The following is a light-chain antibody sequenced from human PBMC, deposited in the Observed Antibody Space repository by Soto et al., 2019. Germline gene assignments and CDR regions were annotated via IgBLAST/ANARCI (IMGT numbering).Light chain of an antibody. CDR1: QSISSW. J-gene: IGKJ1*01. CDR3: QQYSIYWT. CDR2: KAS. Sequence: DIQMTQSPSTLSASVGDRVTITCRASQSISSWLAWYQQKPGKAPKLLIYKASSLESGVPSRFSGSGSGTEFTLTISSLQPDDFATYYCQQYSIYWTFGQGIKVEIK. V-gene: IGKV1-5*03.